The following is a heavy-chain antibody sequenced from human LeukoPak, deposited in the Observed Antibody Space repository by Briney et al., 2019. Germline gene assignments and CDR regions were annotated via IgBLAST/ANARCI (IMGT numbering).Heavy chain of an antibody. CDR2: IYYRGTT. CDR3: ARGATDFWSGYYPGP. Sequence: PSETLSLTCTVSGGSVNNYYWTWIRQPPGKGLEWIGYIYYRGTTNYNPSLKSRLTISINTSKNQFSLRLTSVTAADTAVYYCARGATDFWSGYYPGPWGQGTLVTVSS. D-gene: IGHD3-3*01. CDR1: GGSVNNYY. J-gene: IGHJ5*02. V-gene: IGHV4-59*02.